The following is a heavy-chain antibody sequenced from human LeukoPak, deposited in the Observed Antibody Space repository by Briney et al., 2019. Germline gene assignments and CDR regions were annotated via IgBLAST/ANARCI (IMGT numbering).Heavy chain of an antibody. CDR1: GYTFTSHA. Sequence: ASVKVSCKASGYTFTSHAMNWVRQAPGQGLEWMGWINTNTGNPTYPQGFTGRFVFSLDTSVSTAYLQISSLKAEDTAVYYCATPTRRAVAATFDYWGQGTLVGVSS. CDR3: ATPTRRAVAATFDY. J-gene: IGHJ4*02. V-gene: IGHV7-4-1*02. CDR2: INTNTGNP. D-gene: IGHD6-19*01.